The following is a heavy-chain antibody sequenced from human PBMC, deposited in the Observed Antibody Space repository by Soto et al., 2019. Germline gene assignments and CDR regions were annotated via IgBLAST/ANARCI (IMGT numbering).Heavy chain of an antibody. Sequence: PGESLKISCKGSGYSFTSYWISWVRQMPGKGLEWMGRIDPSDSYTNYSPSFQGHVTISADKSISTAYLQWSSLKASGTAMYYCASQSSYYYGSGSYLSYWGQGTLVTVSS. D-gene: IGHD3-10*01. CDR1: GYSFTSYW. V-gene: IGHV5-10-1*01. J-gene: IGHJ4*02. CDR3: ASQSSYYYGSGSYLSY. CDR2: IDPSDSYT.